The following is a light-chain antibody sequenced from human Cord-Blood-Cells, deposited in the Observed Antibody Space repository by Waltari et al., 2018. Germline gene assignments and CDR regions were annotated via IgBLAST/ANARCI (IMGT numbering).Light chain of an antibody. CDR1: SSDVGGYNY. V-gene: IGLV2-14*01. Sequence: QSALTQPASVSGSPGQSITISCTGTSSDVGGYNYSSSYQQHPGKAPKLMIYEVSNRPSGVSNRFSGSKSGNTASLTISGLQAEDEADYYCSSYTSSSTLGVFGGGTKLTVL. CDR3: SSYTSSSTLGV. J-gene: IGLJ3*02. CDR2: EVS.